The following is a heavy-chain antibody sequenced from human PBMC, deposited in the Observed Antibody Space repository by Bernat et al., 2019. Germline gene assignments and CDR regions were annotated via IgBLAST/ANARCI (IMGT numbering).Heavy chain of an antibody. D-gene: IGHD2-8*01. CDR3: ARRRAPRYCPNGVCTRNYFDY. CDR2: TIPIFGTA. Sequence: QVQLVQSGAEVKKPGSSVKVSCKASGGTFSSYAISWVRQAPGQGLEWMGGTIPIFGTANYAQKFQGRVTITADESTSTAYMELSSLRSEDTAVYYCARRRAPRYCPNGVCTRNYFDYWGQRTLGTVPS. V-gene: IGHV1-69*01. CDR1: GGTFSSYA. J-gene: IGHJ4*02.